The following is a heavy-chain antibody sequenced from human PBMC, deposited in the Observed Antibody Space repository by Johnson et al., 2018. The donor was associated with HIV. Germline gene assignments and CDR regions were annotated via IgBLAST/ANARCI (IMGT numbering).Heavy chain of an antibody. D-gene: IGHD3-3*01. CDR3: ASLINYNFWSGYSVSDAFDI. J-gene: IGHJ3*02. CDR1: GFTFSSFT. V-gene: IGHV3-30-3*01. CDR2: ISYDASNK. Sequence: QVQLVESGGGWVKPGRSLRLSCAASGFTFSSFTMHWVRQAPGKGLEWVAVISYDASNKYYADSLKGRFTISRDNSKNTLYLQMNSLRAEDTAVYYCASLINYNFWSGYSVSDAFDIWGQGTMVTVSS.